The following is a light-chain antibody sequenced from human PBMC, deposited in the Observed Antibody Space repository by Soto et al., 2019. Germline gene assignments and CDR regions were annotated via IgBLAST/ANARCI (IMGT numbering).Light chain of an antibody. V-gene: IGKV3-20*01. J-gene: IGKJ1*01. CDR1: QSVSSSV. CDR3: QQYGSSLWT. Sequence: NGLSQSPGTLSLSQGERATLSCRTSQSVSSSVLAWYQQRPGQAPRLLIYEASSRATGIPDRFSGSGSGTDFTLTISRLEPEDFAVYYCQQYGSSLWTFGQGTKVDI. CDR2: EAS.